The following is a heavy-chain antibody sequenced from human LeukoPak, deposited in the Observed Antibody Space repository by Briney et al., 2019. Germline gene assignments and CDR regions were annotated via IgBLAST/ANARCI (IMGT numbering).Heavy chain of an antibody. D-gene: IGHD2-8*01. CDR1: GFTFTDYS. V-gene: IGHV3-69-1*02. CDR3: ARDFPDNALFDL. Sequence: PGASLRFSCEASGFTFTDYSMHWVRQAPGKLLEWVSSITSTSRTIFYADSVEGRFTISRDNAKNTVSLEMNSLRTEDAAIYYCARDFPDNALFDLWGQGTLVSVSS. CDR2: ITSTSRTI. J-gene: IGHJ4*02.